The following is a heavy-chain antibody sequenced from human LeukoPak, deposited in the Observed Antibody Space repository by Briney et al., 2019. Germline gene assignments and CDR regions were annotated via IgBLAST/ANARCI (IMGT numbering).Heavy chain of an antibody. CDR1: GFTFSSYE. V-gene: IGHV3-48*03. CDR3: ARDRQWLVPFDH. D-gene: IGHD6-19*01. Sequence: GGSLRLSCAASGFTFSSYEMNWVRQAPGKGLEWVSYISSSGSTIYYADSVKGRFTISRDNAKNSLYLQMNSLRAEDTAVYYCARDRQWLVPFDHWGQGTLVTVSS. J-gene: IGHJ4*02. CDR2: ISSSGSTI.